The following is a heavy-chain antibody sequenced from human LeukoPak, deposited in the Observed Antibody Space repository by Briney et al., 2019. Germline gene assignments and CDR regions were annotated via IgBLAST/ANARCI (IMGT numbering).Heavy chain of an antibody. CDR2: ISSSGTTI. CDR1: GFTVSSYE. CDR3: ARDREGYYTDY. Sequence: PGGSLRLSCVASGFTVSSYEMNWVRQAPGKGLEWVSYISSSGTTIYYADSVKGRFTISRDNAKNSLYMQMNSLRAEDTAVYYCARDREGYYTDYWGQGTLVTVSS. J-gene: IGHJ4*02. D-gene: IGHD3-22*01. V-gene: IGHV3-48*03.